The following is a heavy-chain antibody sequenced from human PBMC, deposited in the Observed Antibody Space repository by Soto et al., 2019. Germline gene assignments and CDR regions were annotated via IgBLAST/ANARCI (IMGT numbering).Heavy chain of an antibody. CDR3: EVTTGY. CDR2: VSPENSTA. D-gene: IGHD2-21*02. J-gene: IGHJ4*02. Sequence: QVKVVQSRAEVKKPGASVKVSCKTSGYTFTDYDINWVRQAPGQGLEYMGWVSPENSTAGYAQQFRGRVSMTTNTIISTAYLELTDLRYEDTAVYYCEVTTGYWGQGTMVTVSS. V-gene: IGHV1-8*01. CDR1: GYTFTDYD.